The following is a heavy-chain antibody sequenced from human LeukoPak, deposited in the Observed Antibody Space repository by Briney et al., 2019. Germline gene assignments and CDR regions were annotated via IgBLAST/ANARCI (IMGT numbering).Heavy chain of an antibody. D-gene: IGHD3-22*01. CDR2: IYTSGST. V-gene: IGHV4-4*07. CDR1: GGSISSYY. J-gene: IGHJ4*02. Sequence: SETLSLTCTVSGGSISSYYWGWIRQPAGKGLEWIGRIYTSGSTNYNPSLKSRVTISVDTSKNQFSLKLSSVTAADTAVYYCARTYDSSGYFFDYWGQGTLVTVSS. CDR3: ARTYDSSGYFFDY.